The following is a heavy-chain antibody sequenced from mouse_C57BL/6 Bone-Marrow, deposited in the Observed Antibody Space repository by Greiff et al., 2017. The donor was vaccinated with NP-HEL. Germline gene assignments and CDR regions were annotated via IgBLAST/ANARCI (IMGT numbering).Heavy chain of an antibody. D-gene: IGHD1-1*01. CDR3: ASLITTVFDY. J-gene: IGHJ2*01. V-gene: IGHV7-3*01. Sequence: EVMLVESGGGLVQPGGSLSLSCAASGFTFTDYYMSWVRQPPGKALEWLGFIRNKANGYTTEYSASVKGRFTISRDNSQSILYLQMNALRAEDSATYYCASLITTVFDYWGQGTTLTVSS. CDR1: GFTFTDYY. CDR2: IRNKANGYTT.